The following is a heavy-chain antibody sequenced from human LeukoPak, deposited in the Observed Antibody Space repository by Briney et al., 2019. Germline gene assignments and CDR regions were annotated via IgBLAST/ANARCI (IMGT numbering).Heavy chain of an antibody. CDR2: IYYSGST. V-gene: IGHV4-30-4*08. D-gene: IGHD2-15*01. Sequence: PSETLSLTCTVSGGSISSGDYYWSWIRQPPGKGLEWIGYIYYSGSTYYNPSLKSRVTISGDTSKNQFSLKLSSVTAADTAVYYCARAEGRYCSGGSCYAFDYWGQGTLVTVSS. J-gene: IGHJ4*02. CDR1: GGSISSGDYY. CDR3: ARAEGRYCSGGSCYAFDY.